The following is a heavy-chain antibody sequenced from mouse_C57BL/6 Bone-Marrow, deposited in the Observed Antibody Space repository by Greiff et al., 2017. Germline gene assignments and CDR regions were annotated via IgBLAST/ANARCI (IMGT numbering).Heavy chain of an antibody. V-gene: IGHV1S16*01. CDR3: SIYEYDIGFAY. D-gene: IGHD2-4*01. CDR1: GYTFTSYW. Sequence: QVQLQQPGAELVKPGASVRLSCKASGYTFTSYWMHWVKLRPGQGFEWIGEINPSHGVTNYNEKFKRKAALTVDKSSSTAYMQLSSLTSEDSAVYYCSIYEYDIGFAYWGQGTLVTVSA. CDR2: INPSHGVT. J-gene: IGHJ3*01.